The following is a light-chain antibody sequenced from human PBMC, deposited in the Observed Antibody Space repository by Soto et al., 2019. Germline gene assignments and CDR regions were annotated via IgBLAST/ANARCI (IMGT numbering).Light chain of an antibody. CDR2: EVS. CDR1: SSDVGGYNY. Sequence: QSALTQPASVSGSPGQSITISCTGTSSDVGGYNYVSWYQQHPGKAPKLMIYEVSNRPSGVSNRFSGSKSGNTASLTISGPQADDEAHYYCSSYTSTTTPAFGPGTKLTAL. J-gene: IGLJ1*01. CDR3: SSYTSTTTPA. V-gene: IGLV2-14*01.